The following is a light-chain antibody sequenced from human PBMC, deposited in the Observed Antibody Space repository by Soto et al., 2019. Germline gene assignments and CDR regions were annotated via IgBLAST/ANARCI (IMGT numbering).Light chain of an antibody. Sequence: ILMTQSPSTLSVFPGERATLSCRASQSVSTNLAWYQQKPGQAPRLLIYGTSTRAAGIPARFSGSGSGTDFTLTSSSLQSEVLAVYYCQQYIYWWTFGQGTKVDIK. CDR1: QSVSTN. J-gene: IGKJ1*01. V-gene: IGKV3-15*01. CDR3: QQYIYWWT. CDR2: GTS.